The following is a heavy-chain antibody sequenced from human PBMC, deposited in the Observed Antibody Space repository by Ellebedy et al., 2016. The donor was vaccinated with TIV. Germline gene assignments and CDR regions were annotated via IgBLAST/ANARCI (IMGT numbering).Heavy chain of an antibody. D-gene: IGHD5-18*01. V-gene: IGHV3-64*04. Sequence: GESLKISCLASGFTFTPYAMHWVRQAPGKGLEYVSAITGDGVSTYYADSVKGRFTISRDNSKNTLYLQMNSLRAEDTAVYYCARDTAMAADYWGQGTLVTVSS. CDR1: GFTFTPYA. CDR3: ARDTAMAADY. J-gene: IGHJ4*02. CDR2: ITGDGVST.